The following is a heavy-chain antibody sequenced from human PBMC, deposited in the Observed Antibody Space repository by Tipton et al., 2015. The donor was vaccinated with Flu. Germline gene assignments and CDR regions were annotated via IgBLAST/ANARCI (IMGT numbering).Heavy chain of an antibody. CDR1: GFTLGDYA. CDR3: TKEDSSAWDRGDSFDV. CDR2: IRSEVYGGTI. V-gene: IGHV3-49*04. J-gene: IGHJ3*01. D-gene: IGHD3-22*01. Sequence: SLRLSCRGSGFTLGDYALTWVRQAPGKGLEWVGSIRSEVYGGTIEYAASVKGRFTISRDDSKSIAYLQMDSLKTEDTGVFYCTKEDSSAWDRGDSFDVWGQGTMVTVSS.